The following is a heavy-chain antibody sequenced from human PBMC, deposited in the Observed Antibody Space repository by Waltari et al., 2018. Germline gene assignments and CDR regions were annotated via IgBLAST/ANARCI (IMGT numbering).Heavy chain of an antibody. CDR1: GGSISSYY. J-gene: IGHJ5*02. CDR2: IYYSGST. D-gene: IGHD6-25*01. V-gene: IGHV4-59*01. CDR3: ARVRGIAARPRNWFDP. Sequence: QVQLQESGPGLVKPSETLSLTCTVSGGSISSYYWSWIRPPPGKGLEWIGYIYYSGSTNYNPSLKSRVTISVDTSKNQFSLKLSSVTAADTAVYYCARVRGIAARPRNWFDPWGQGTLVTVSS.